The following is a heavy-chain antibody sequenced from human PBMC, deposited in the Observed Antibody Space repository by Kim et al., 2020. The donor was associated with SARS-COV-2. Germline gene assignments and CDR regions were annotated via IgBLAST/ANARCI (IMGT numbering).Heavy chain of an antibody. V-gene: IGHV4-39*01. J-gene: IGHJ4*02. Sequence: SETLSLTCTVSGGSICRSSYYWGWIRQPPGKGLEWIGSIYYSGSTYYNPSLKSRVTISVDTSKNQYSLKQSAVTAADTAVYYSARHVSGSSWFDCWGQGTLVTVSS. CDR3: ARHVSGSSWFDC. CDR1: GGSICRSSYY. CDR2: IYYSGST. D-gene: IGHD6-13*01.